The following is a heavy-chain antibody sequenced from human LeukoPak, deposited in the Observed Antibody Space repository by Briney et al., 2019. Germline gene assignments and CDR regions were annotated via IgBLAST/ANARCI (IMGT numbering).Heavy chain of an antibody. Sequence: GRSLRPSCAASGFTFSSYAIHWVRQAPGKGLEWVAVISYDGSYKYYADSVKGRFTISRDNSKNSLYLQMNSLRAEDTALYYCARGIAVAGTYGRDHYYGMDVWGQGTTVTVSS. V-gene: IGHV3-30-3*01. CDR3: ARGIAVAGTYGRDHYYGMDV. D-gene: IGHD6-19*01. CDR1: GFTFSSYA. J-gene: IGHJ6*02. CDR2: ISYDGSYK.